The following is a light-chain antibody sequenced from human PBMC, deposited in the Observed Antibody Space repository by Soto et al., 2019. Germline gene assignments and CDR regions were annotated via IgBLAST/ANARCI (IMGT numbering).Light chain of an antibody. CDR1: QGISSY. J-gene: IGKJ1*01. CDR3: QQDYSYPTT. CDR2: AAS. V-gene: IGKV1-8*01. Sequence: AIRMTQSPSSLSASTGDRVTLTCRASQGISSYFVWYQQQPGKAPKILLYAASTLQSRGPSRFSGSGSWTDFTLTISCLQSEDVATDYYQQDYSYPTTFGQGTKVEIK.